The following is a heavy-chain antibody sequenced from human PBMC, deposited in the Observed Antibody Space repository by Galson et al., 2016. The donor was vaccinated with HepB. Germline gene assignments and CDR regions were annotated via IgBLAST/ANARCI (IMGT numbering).Heavy chain of an antibody. CDR3: TRDANDAFAI. J-gene: IGHJ3*02. Sequence: SLRLSCAASGFTLSKYHMHWVRQAPGKGLEWVALSFHDEDYTYYPDSVKGRFTISRDNTKGTVYLYMNSLRDEDTAVYYCTRDANDAFAIWGQGTMVTVSS. V-gene: IGHV3-30-3*01. CDR2: SFHDEDYT. CDR1: GFTLSKYH.